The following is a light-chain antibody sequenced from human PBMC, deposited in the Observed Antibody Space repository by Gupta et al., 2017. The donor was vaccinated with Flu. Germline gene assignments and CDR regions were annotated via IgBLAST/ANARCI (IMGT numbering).Light chain of an antibody. V-gene: IGKV1-16*01. Sequence: DIQLIQSPSSLSASVGDRVTITCRASQGIGNYLAWFQQRPGKAPKSLIYAASRLRSGVPSRFSGSGSGTDYTLTISSLQPEDVATYYCQQDICSPITYGGGTKVEIE. J-gene: IGKJ4*01. CDR3: QQDICSPIT. CDR2: AAS. CDR1: QGIGNY.